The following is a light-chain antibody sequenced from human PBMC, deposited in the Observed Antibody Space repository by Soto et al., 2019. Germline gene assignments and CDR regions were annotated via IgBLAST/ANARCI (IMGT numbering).Light chain of an antibody. J-gene: IGLJ1*01. CDR1: SSDVGGYNC. Sequence: QSVLTQPASVSGSPGQPITISCTGTSSDVGGYNCVSWYQQHPGKAPKVMIYDVSNRPSGVSNRFSGSKSGNTASLTISGLQAEDEADYYCNSYTTSSTYVFGTGTKVTVL. V-gene: IGLV2-14*01. CDR3: NSYTTSSTYV. CDR2: DVS.